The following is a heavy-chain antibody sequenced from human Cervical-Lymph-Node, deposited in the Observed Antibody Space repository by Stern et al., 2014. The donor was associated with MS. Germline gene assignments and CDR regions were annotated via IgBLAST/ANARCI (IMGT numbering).Heavy chain of an antibody. CDR3: VRRRDSAGYDTFDL. CDR1: GYTFSNFW. J-gene: IGHJ3*01. Sequence: AQLVESGAEVKKPGESLKISCRTSGYTFSNFWIGWVPQMPGKGLEWMGVIYPADSDTTYSPSFQGQVTISADESISTAYLQWRSLKASDTAMYYCVRRRDSAGYDTFDLWGQGTMLIVSS. D-gene: IGHD3-22*01. V-gene: IGHV5-51*01. CDR2: IYPADSDT.